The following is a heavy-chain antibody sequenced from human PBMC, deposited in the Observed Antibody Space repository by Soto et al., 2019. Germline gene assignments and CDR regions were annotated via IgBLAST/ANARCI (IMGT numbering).Heavy chain of an antibody. CDR1: GGSISSSNW. CDR3: ACRGAPGGWFDP. J-gene: IGHJ5*02. Sequence: QVQLQESGPGLVKPSGTLSLTCAVSGGSISSSNWWSWVRQPPGKGLEWIGEIYHSGSTNYNPSPTNPXXIXVXXSKNQVSLKLSAVTAAVTAVYYCACRGAPGGWFDPWGQGSLVAVSS. D-gene: IGHD3-10*01. CDR2: IYHSGST. V-gene: IGHV4-4*02.